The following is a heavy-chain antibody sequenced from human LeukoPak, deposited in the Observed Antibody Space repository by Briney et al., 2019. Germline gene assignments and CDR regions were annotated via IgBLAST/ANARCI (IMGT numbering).Heavy chain of an antibody. CDR2: IRGSGGST. Sequence: PGGSLRLSCAASGFTFSSYAMSWVRQAPGKGLEWVSAIRGSGGSTYYADSVKGRFTISRDNSKNTLYLQMNSLRAEDTAVYYCAKAGVTTTVYYYYYYMDVWGKGTTVTVSS. CDR3: AKAGVTTTVYYYYYYMDV. J-gene: IGHJ6*03. CDR1: GFTFSSYA. D-gene: IGHD4-11*01. V-gene: IGHV3-23*01.